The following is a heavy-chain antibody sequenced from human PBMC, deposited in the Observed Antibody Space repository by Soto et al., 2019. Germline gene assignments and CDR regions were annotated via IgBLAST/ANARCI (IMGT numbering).Heavy chain of an antibody. CDR3: ASRTDCSGGSCAPFDAFDI. J-gene: IGHJ3*02. Sequence: TLSLTCTVSGGSVSSGSYYWSWIRQPPGKGLEWIGYIYYSGSTNYNPSLKSRVTISVDTSKNQFYLKLSSVTAADTAVYYCASRTDCSGGSCAPFDAFDIWGQGTMVTVSS. CDR1: GGSVSSGSYY. V-gene: IGHV4-61*01. D-gene: IGHD2-15*01. CDR2: IYYSGST.